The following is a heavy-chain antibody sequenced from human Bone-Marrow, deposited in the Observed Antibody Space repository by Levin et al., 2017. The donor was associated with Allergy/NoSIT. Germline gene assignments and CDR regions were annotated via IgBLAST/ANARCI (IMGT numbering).Heavy chain of an antibody. CDR3: ARVLGYDILTGWGAFDI. CDR1: GFTFSSYE. V-gene: IGHV3-48*03. CDR2: ISSSGSTI. J-gene: IGHJ3*02. D-gene: IGHD3-9*01. Sequence: GESLKISCAASGFTFSSYEMNWVRQAPGKGLEWVSYISSSGSTIYYADSVKGRFTISRDNAKNSLYLQMNSLRAEDTAVYYCARVLGYDILTGWGAFDIWGQGTMVTVSS.